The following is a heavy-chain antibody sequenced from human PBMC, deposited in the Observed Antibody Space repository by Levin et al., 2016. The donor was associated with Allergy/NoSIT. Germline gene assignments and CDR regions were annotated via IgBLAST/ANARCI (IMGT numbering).Heavy chain of an antibody. D-gene: IGHD3-16*02. CDR1: GYAFFTNA. J-gene: IGHJ4*02. Sequence: ASVKVSCKASGYAFFTNALHWVRRAPGQRLEWMGWISGHNGVTNYPQKLQGRVILTTDTSASTAYMELRSLRSDDTAVYYCAREYPAMRGNYRYMLDYWGQGTLVTVSS. CDR3: AREYPAMRGNYRYMLDY. CDR2: ISGHNGVT. V-gene: IGHV1-18*01.